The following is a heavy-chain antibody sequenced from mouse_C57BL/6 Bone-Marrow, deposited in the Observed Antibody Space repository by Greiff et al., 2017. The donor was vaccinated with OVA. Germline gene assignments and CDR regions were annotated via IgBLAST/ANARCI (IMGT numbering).Heavy chain of an antibody. D-gene: IGHD2-3*01. CDR3: TFDGYYEDWFSY. J-gene: IGHJ3*01. CDR2: IDPENGDT. V-gene: IGHV14-4*01. CDR1: GFNIKDDY. Sequence: VQLQQSGAELVRPGASVKLSCTASGFNIKDDYMHWVKQRPEQGLEWIGLIDPENGDTEYASKFQGKATITADTSSNTAYLQLSSLTSEDTAVYYCTFDGYYEDWFSYWGQWTLVTVSA.